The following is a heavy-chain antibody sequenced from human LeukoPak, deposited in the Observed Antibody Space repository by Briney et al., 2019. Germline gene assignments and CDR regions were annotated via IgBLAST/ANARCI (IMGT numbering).Heavy chain of an antibody. Sequence: GGSLRLSCAASGFTFSSYWMSWVRQAPGKGLEWVANIKQDGSEKYYVDSVKGRFTISRDNAKNSLYLQMNSLRAEDTAVYYCARVALVIEYYYYYMDVWGKGTTVTVSS. J-gene: IGHJ6*03. CDR3: ARVALVIEYYYYYMDV. D-gene: IGHD2-21*01. CDR2: IKQDGSEK. V-gene: IGHV3-7*01. CDR1: GFTFSSYW.